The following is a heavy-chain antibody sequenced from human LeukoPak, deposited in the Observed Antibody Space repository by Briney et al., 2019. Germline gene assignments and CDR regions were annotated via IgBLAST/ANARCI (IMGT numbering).Heavy chain of an antibody. CDR2: ISPYNGNT. CDR3: ARAGSGSGWYFDY. Sequence: SVKVSCKASGYDFTSVGITWVRRAPGQGLEWMGWISPYNGNTRYAQKFQGRVAMTTDTSTTTAYMELRGLRFNDTAVYYCARAGSGSGWYFDYWGQGTLVTVSS. V-gene: IGHV1-18*01. CDR1: GYDFTSVG. D-gene: IGHD6-19*01. J-gene: IGHJ4*02.